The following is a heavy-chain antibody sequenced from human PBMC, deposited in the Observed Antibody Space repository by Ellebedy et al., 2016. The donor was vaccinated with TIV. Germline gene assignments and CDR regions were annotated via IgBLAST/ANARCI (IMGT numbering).Heavy chain of an antibody. CDR3: ARDAAGNGGKLDY. D-gene: IGHD4-23*01. V-gene: IGHV3-53*01. CDR1: GFTVTTNY. Sequence: GESLKISCAASGFTVTTNYMNWVRQAPGKGLEWVSVIFSAADGGETHYADSAKGRFTISRDSSKNTLYLQMNSLRAEDTAVYYCARDAAGNGGKLDYWGQGALVTVSS. CDR2: IFSAADGGET. J-gene: IGHJ4*02.